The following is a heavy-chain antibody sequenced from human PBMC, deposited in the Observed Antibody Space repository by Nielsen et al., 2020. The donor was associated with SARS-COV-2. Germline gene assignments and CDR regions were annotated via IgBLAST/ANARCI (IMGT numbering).Heavy chain of an antibody. CDR1: GGSFSGYY. CDR2: INHSGST. J-gene: IGHJ3*02. D-gene: IGHD1-26*01. CDR3: ARVYYGDAFDI. V-gene: IGHV4-34*01. Sequence: SETLSLTCAVYGGSFSGYYWSWIRQPPGKGLEWIGEINHSGSTNYNPSLKGRVTISVDTSKNQFSLKLSSVTAADTAVYYCARVYYGDAFDIWGQGTMVTVSS.